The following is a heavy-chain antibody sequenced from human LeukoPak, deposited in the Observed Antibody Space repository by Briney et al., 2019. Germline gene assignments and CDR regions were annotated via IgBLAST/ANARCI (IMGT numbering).Heavy chain of an antibody. D-gene: IGHD3-3*01. CDR2: ISSSSSTI. J-gene: IGHJ4*02. CDR1: GFTFSSYS. V-gene: IGHV3-48*04. CDR3: ARGAVEASDY. Sequence: GGSLRLSCAASGFTFSSYSMNWVRQAPGKGLEWVSYISSSSSTIYYADSVKGRFTISRDNAKNSLYLQMNSLRAEDTAVYYCARGAVEASDYWGQGTLVTVSS.